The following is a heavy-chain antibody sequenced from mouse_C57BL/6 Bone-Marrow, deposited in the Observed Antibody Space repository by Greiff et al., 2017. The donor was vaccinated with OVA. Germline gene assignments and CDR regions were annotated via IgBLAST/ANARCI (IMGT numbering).Heavy chain of an antibody. CDR1: DSEVFPIAY. CDR3: ARGYITTVVPSYFDV. J-gene: IGHJ1*03. D-gene: IGHD1-1*01. CDR2: ILPSIGRT. V-gene: IGHV15-2*01. Sequence: QVQLKQSGSELRSPGSSVKLSCKDFDSEVFPIAYMSWVRQKPGHGFEWIGGILPSIGRTIYGEKFEDKATLDADTLSNTAYLELNSLTSEDSAIYCCARGYITTVVPSYFDVWGTGTTVTVSS.